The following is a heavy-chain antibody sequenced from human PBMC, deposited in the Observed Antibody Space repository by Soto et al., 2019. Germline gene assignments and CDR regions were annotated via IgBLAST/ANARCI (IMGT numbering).Heavy chain of an antibody. CDR3: ALEGMDV. V-gene: IGHV3-23*01. CDR1: GFTSSTYGFSSYA. Sequence: GGPLRLSCLASGFTSSTYGFSSYAKTWVRQLPGKGLEWVSVITGSGGSSYYADSVKGRFTISRDNSKNTLYLQMNSLRAEDTAVYYCALEGMDVWGQGTTVTVSS. J-gene: IGHJ6*02. CDR2: ITGSGGSS.